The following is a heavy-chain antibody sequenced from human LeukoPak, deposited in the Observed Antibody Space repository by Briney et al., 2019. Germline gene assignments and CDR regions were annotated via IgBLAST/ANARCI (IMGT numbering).Heavy chain of an antibody. CDR3: ARQGYSGSYFGYYYYGMDV. V-gene: IGHV4-59*08. Sequence: SETLTLTCTVSGGSISSYYWSWIRQPPGKGLEWIGYIYYSGSTNYNPSLKSRVTISVDTSKNQFSLKLSSVTAADTAVYYCARQGYSGSYFGYYYYGMDVWGQGTTVTVSS. CDR2: IYYSGST. D-gene: IGHD1-26*01. J-gene: IGHJ6*02. CDR1: GGSISSYY.